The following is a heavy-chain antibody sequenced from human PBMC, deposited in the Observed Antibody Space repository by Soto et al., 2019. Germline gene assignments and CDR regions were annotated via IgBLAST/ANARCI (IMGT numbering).Heavy chain of an antibody. V-gene: IGHV3-7*01. CDR2: MREYGSKR. CDR3: ARDPGDYYFDY. J-gene: IGHJ4*02. CDR1: GFIVSSYW. Sequence: GGSLRLSCSASGFIVSSYWMSWLRQAPGKGLEWVASMREYGSKRYYADSVKGRFTISRDNSKNTLFLQMNSLRAEDTAVYYCARDPGDYYFDYWGQGTLVTVSS.